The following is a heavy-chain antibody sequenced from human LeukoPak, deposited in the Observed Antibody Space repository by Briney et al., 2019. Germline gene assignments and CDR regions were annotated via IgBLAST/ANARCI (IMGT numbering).Heavy chain of an antibody. Sequence: ETQSLTCTVSGGSITSYHYSWIRQPPGKGLEWIGYIYYSGSTKYNPSLTSRVTISVDTSKNQFSLKLSSVTAADTAVYYCARGGSGTYYHYWGQGTLVTVSS. CDR1: GGSITSYH. CDR2: IYYSGST. D-gene: IGHD1-26*01. CDR3: ARGGSGTYYHY. V-gene: IGHV4-59*01. J-gene: IGHJ4*02.